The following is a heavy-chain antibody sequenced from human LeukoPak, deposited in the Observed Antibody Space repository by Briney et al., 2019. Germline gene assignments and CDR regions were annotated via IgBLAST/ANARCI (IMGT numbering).Heavy chain of an antibody. J-gene: IGHJ5*02. CDR2: INHSGST. CDR3: ARDNSVRDEAWWFNP. CDR1: GGSFSGYY. D-gene: IGHD5-24*01. V-gene: IGHV4-34*01. Sequence: SETLSLTCAVYGGSFSGYYWSWIRQPPGKGLECIGEINHSGSTNYNPSPKSRVTISLDTSKNQFSLKLSSVTAADTAVYYCARDNSVRDEAWWFNPWGQGTLVTVSS.